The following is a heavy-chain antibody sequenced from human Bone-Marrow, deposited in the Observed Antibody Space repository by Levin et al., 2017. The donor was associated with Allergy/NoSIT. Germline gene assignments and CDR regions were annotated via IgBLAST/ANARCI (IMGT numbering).Heavy chain of an antibody. CDR1: GFSVSTNY. CDR3: ARDTGGYDAFDL. D-gene: IGHD3-16*01. CDR2: LYRGGNS. J-gene: IGHJ3*01. V-gene: IGHV3-53*01. Sequence: GESLKISCAASGFSVSTNYMSWVRQAPGKGLEWVSILYRGGNSYYVDSVKGRFTISRDNSKNTLYLQMDSLRVEDTALYYCARDTGGYDAFDLWGQGTMVTVSS.